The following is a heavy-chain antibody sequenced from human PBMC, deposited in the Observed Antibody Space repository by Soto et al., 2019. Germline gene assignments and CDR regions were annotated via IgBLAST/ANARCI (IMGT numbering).Heavy chain of an antibody. CDR1: GDTFTSNY. Sequence: QEQLVQSGAEVKEPGASLKVSCKASGDTFTSNYIHWVRQAPGQGLEWMGRINPSSGATLYAQKFQGRLTLTTDTSTSPVYMDLNSRKSEDSAVYYCASRVLCDMDVWGQGTTVTVSS. CDR2: INPSSGAT. D-gene: IGHD2-21*01. J-gene: IGHJ6*02. CDR3: ASRVLCDMDV. V-gene: IGHV1-46*01.